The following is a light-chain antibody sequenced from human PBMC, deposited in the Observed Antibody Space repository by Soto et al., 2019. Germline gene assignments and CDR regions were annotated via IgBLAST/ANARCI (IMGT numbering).Light chain of an antibody. CDR1: QSLSSR. CDR2: ETS. V-gene: IGKV1-39*01. CDR3: QQSFSPPYT. J-gene: IGKJ2*01. Sequence: IQMTQSPSSLSASVGDRVTITCRASQSLSSRLTWYQQKPGEAPKLLIYETSSLHSGVPSRFSGSGSETDFTLTINSLPPEDFATYYCQQSFSPPYTFGQGTKLEIK.